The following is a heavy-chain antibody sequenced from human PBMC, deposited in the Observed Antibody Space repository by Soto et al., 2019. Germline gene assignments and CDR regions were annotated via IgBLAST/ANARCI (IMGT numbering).Heavy chain of an antibody. D-gene: IGHD3-9*01. CDR3: VRRYGTYYFDY. Sequence: LRLSCAASGFSFRTHDMSWVRQAPGKGLEWVSAISASGGNTYSAASVKGRFTISRDNSKNTLFLQMTGLRVEDTAIYFCVRRYGTYYFDYWGQGMSVTVSS. V-gene: IGHV3-23*01. CDR1: GFSFRTHD. CDR2: ISASGGNT. J-gene: IGHJ4*02.